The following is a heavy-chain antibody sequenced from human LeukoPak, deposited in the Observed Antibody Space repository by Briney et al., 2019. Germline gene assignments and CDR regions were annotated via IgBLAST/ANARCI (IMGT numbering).Heavy chain of an antibody. Sequence: GGSLRLSCAASGFTFSDYAMTWVRQAPGKGLEWVSIISGDGSDTHHADSVKGRFTISRDNSKNTLYLQMNSLRAEDTAVYYCARELAVSEDYWGQGTLVTVSS. CDR2: ISGDGSDT. CDR1: GFTFSDYA. J-gene: IGHJ4*02. D-gene: IGHD6-19*01. CDR3: ARELAVSEDY. V-gene: IGHV3-23*01.